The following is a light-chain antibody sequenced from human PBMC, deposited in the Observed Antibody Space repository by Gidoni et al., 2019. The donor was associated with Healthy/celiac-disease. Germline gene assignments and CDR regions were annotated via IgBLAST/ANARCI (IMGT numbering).Light chain of an antibody. J-gene: IGKJ4*01. CDR2: GAS. V-gene: IGKV3-15*01. Sequence: EIVMTQSPATLSVSPGARATLSCRASQSVSSNLAWYQQKPGQAPRLLIYGASTRATGIPARFSGSGSGIEFTLTISSLQSEDFAVYYCQQYNNWPSLTFGGGTKVEIK. CDR3: QQYNNWPSLT. CDR1: QSVSSN.